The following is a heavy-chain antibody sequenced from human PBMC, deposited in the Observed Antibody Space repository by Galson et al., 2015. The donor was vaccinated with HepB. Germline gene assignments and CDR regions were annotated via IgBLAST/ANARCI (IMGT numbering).Heavy chain of an antibody. CDR3: AREEVEMATIPGRGEQYYFDY. J-gene: IGHJ4*02. CDR1: GFTFSDYY. CDR2: ISSSSSYI. Sequence: SLRLSCAASGFTFSDYYMSWVRQAPGKGLEWVSSISSSSSYIYYADSVKGRFTISRDNAKNSLYLQMNSLRAEDTAVYYCAREEVEMATIPGRGEQYYFDYWGQGTLVTVSS. D-gene: IGHD5-24*01. V-gene: IGHV3-11*06.